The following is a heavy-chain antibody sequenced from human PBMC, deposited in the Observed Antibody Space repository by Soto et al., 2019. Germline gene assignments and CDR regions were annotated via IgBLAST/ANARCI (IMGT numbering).Heavy chain of an antibody. D-gene: IGHD3-3*01. CDR2: MNPNSGNT. V-gene: IGHV1-8*01. CDR1: GYTFTSYD. Sequence: ASVKVSCKASGYTFTSYDINWVRQATGQGLEWMGWMNPNSGNTGYAQKFQGRVTMTRNTSISTAYMELSSLRSEDTAVYYCARGGLLRFLEWHPYYMDVWGKGTTVTVSS. J-gene: IGHJ6*03. CDR3: ARGGLLRFLEWHPYYMDV.